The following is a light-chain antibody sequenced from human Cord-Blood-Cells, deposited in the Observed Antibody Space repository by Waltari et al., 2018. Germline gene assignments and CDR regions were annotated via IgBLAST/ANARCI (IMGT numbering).Light chain of an antibody. CDR3: QQYNNWYT. CDR2: GAS. CDR1: QSVTSN. V-gene: IGKV3D-15*01. Sequence: EIVITQSPATLSVSPGERATLSCRASQSVTSNLAWYQQKPGQAPRLLIYGASTRATGIPARFSGRGSGTEFTLTISSLQSEDFAVYYCQQYNNWYTFGQGTKLEIK. J-gene: IGKJ2*01.